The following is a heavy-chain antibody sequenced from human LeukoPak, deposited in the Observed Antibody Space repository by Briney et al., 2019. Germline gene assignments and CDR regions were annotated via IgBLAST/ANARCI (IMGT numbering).Heavy chain of an antibody. V-gene: IGHV3-21*01. D-gene: IGHD5-12*01. CDR2: ISSSSSYI. CDR1: GFTFSSYS. J-gene: IGHJ4*02. CDR3: ARDSDYSGYDPLSFDY. Sequence: PGRSLGLSCAASGFTFSSYSMNWVRQAPGKGLEWVSSISSSSSYIYYADSVKGRFTISRDNAKNSLYLQMNSLRAEDTAVYYCARDSDYSGYDPLSFDYWGQGTLVTVSS.